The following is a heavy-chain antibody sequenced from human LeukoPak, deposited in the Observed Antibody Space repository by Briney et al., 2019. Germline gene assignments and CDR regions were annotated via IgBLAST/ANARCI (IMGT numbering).Heavy chain of an antibody. Sequence: PGGSLRLSCAASGFTFSTYDMHWVRHATGKGLEWVSTFGAAGDTYYSESVKGRFTISRDDAKNSLSLHMNSLRGGDTAVYYCVRERVLAVAGTNYYYGMDVWGLGTTVTVSS. D-gene: IGHD6-19*01. J-gene: IGHJ6*02. V-gene: IGHV3-13*01. CDR1: GFTFSTYD. CDR3: VRERVLAVAGTNYYYGMDV. CDR2: FGAAGDT.